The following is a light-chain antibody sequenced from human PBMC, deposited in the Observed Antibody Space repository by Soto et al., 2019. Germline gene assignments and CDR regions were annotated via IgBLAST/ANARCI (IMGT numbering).Light chain of an antibody. Sequence: DIQMTQSPSSLSASVGDRVTITCQASQDIRKYLNWYRQKPGRAPKLLIYGASNLETGVPSRFSGSGYGTDFTVTISSLQPEDIATYYCQHYDNLPPFTFGPGTKVAIK. CDR3: QHYDNLPPFT. CDR2: GAS. J-gene: IGKJ3*01. V-gene: IGKV1-33*01. CDR1: QDIRKY.